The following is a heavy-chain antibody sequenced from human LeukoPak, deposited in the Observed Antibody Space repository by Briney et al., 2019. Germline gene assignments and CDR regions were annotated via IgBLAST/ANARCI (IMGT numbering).Heavy chain of an antibody. CDR2: ICGGGGRT. D-gene: IGHD3-16*02. Sequence: GGSLTLSCAASGCTFGDYSMHWIRQAPGKGPEWVSLICGGGGRTKYAYSVKGLFTMSRDNSRNSLFLQMKRLRSEDTDFYYCTKDLHDYLGGSYRGYFDSWGQGILVTVSS. CDR3: TKDLHDYLGGSYRGYFDS. J-gene: IGHJ4*02. V-gene: IGHV3-43*02. CDR1: GCTFGDYS.